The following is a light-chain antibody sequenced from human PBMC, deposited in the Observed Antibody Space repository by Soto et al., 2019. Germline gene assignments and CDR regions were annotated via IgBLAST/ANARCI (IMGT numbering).Light chain of an antibody. J-gene: IGKJ1*01. CDR2: WAS. V-gene: IGKV4-1*01. Sequence: DIVMTQSPDSLAVSLGERATINCKSSQSVFYSPNNKNYLAWFQQRPGQPPNLLISWASTRQSGVPARFRGRRSGTDFTLSISRLQAEDVAVDYCQQYYHAYRTFGQGTKV. CDR1: QSVFYSPNNKNY. CDR3: QQYYHAYRT.